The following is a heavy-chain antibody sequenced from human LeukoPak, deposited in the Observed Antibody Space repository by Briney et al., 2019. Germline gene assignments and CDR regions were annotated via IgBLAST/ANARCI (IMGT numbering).Heavy chain of an antibody. J-gene: IGHJ2*01. V-gene: IGHV4-34*01. CDR1: GVSFSGYY. Sequence: SETLSLTCAVYGVSFSGYYWSWIRQPPGKGLEWIGEINHSGSTNYNPSLKSRVTISVDTSKNQFSLKLSSVTAADTAVYYCARGIVRGVYPPWYFDLWGRGTLVTVSS. D-gene: IGHD3-10*01. CDR3: ARGIVRGVYPPWYFDL. CDR2: INHSGST.